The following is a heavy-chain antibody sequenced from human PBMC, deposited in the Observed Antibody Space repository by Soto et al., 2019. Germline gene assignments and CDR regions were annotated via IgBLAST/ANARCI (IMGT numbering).Heavy chain of an antibody. CDR1: GFIFSTYN. D-gene: IGHD1-7*01. V-gene: IGHV3-21*01. CDR3: ARGKSIGTTVFDY. CDR2: ISSTSSYI. Sequence: EVQLVESGGGLVKPGGSLRLSCAASGFIFSTYNMNWVRQAPGKGLEWVSSISSTSSYIYYADSVKGRFTISRDNAKSSLYLQIDSLRAEDTAVYYCARGKSIGTTVFDYWGQGTLVTVSS. J-gene: IGHJ4*02.